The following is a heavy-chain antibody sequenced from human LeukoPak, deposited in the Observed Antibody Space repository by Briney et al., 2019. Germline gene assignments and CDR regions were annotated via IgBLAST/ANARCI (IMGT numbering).Heavy chain of an antibody. J-gene: IGHJ4*02. D-gene: IGHD3-10*01. CDR1: GFTVSSNY. CDR2: IYSGGNT. V-gene: IGHV3-66*01. CDR3: ARVSGSGTYFDY. Sequence: GGSLRLSCAASGFTVSSNYMSWVRQAPGKGLEWVSVIYSGGNTYYADSVKDRFTISRDNSKHVLYLQMNSLRAEDTAVYYCARVSGSGTYFDYWGQGTLVTVSS.